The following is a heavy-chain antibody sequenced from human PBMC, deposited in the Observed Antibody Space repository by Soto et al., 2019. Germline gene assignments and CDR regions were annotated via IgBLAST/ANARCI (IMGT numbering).Heavy chain of an antibody. CDR3: ARDGSAYDSSGFYLYDAFDI. V-gene: IGHV4-4*07. D-gene: IGHD3-22*01. Sequence: SETLSLTCTVSGGSVSSHYWSWIRQAAGKGLEWIGRLYSSGSTNYNPSLRSRVTMSVGTSRNQISLTLTSVTAAESAMYYCARDGSAYDSSGFYLYDAFDIWGQGTMVTVSS. CDR2: LYSSGST. CDR1: GGSVSSHY. J-gene: IGHJ3*02.